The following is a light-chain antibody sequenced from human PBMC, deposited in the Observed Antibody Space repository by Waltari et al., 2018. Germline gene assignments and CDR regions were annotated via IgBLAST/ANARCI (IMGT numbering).Light chain of an antibody. CDR1: QKIASN. J-gene: IGKJ1*01. CDR3: QQHNDWPWT. CDR2: KAY. V-gene: IGKV3-15*01. Sequence: EIIMTQSPATLSVSPGERATLSCRASQKIASNLAWYQQKHGQAPRLLIYKAYSRATGVPATFSGSGSGTEFTLTISSLQSEDFGVYYCQQHNDWPWTFGQGTKVEI.